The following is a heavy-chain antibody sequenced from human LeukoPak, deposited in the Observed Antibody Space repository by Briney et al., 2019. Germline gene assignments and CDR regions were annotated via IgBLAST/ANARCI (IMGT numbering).Heavy chain of an antibody. D-gene: IGHD6-13*01. CDR1: GGSISSSSYY. Sequence: SETLSLTCTVSGGSISSSSYYWGWIRQPPGKGLEWIGSIYYSGSTYYNPSLKSRVTISVDTSKNQFSLKLSSVTAADTAVYYCARRDSRRNEPRTFDPWGQGTLVTVSS. V-gene: IGHV4-39*07. J-gene: IGHJ5*02. CDR2: IYYSGST. CDR3: ARRDSRRNEPRTFDP.